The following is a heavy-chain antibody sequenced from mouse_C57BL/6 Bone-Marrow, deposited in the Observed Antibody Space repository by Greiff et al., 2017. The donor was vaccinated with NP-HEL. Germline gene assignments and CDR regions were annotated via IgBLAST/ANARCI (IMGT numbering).Heavy chain of an antibody. J-gene: IGHJ1*03. CDR1: GYTFTSYW. CDR3: TRDVLLRSYWYFDV. CDR2: IYPGNSDT. Sequence: EVQLQESGTVLARPGASVKMSCKTSGYTFTSYWMHWVKQRPGQGLEWIGAIYPGNSDTSYNQKFKGKAKLTAVTSASTAYMELSSLTNEDSAVYYGTRDVLLRSYWYFDVWGTGTTVTVSS. V-gene: IGHV1-5*01. D-gene: IGHD1-1*01.